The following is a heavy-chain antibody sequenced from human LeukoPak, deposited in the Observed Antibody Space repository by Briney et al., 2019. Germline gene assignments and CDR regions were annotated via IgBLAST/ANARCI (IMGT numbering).Heavy chain of an antibody. CDR1: GFSFGSYW. CDR3: ARDPGRQYSSVADV. D-gene: IGHD3-22*01. J-gene: IGHJ6*02. CDR2: IKEDGSKI. V-gene: IGHV3-7*03. Sequence: GGSLRLSCTASGFSFGSYWMNWVRQAPGKGLEWLANIKEDGSKIYYLDSVKGRFTISRDNAKNSLYLQMDSLRAADMAVYYCARDPGRQYSSVADVWGQGTTVTVSS.